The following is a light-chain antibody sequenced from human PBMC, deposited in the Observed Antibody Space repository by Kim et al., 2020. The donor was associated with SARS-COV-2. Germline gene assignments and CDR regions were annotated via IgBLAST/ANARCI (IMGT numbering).Light chain of an antibody. J-gene: IGKJ2*01. Sequence: EIVLTQSPGTLSLSPGERATLSCRASQSVNNNYLAWYQQKPGQAPRLLIYDASSRATGIPDRFSGSGSGTDFTLTISRLEPEDFAVYYWQQYGNTPRTFGQGTKLEIK. CDR3: QQYGNTPRT. CDR2: DAS. CDR1: QSVNNNY. V-gene: IGKV3-20*01.